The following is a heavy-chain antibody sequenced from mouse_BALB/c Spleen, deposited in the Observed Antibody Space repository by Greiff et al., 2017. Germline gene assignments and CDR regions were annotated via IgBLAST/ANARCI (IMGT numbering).Heavy chain of an antibody. Sequence: VQLVESGPELVRPGVSVKISCKGSSYTFTDYAMHWVKQSHAKSLEWIGVISTYYGNTNYNQKFKGKATMTVDKSSSTAYMELARLTSEDSAVYYCAAGSRGYAMDYWGQGTSVTVSS. CDR1: SYTFTDYA. J-gene: IGHJ4*01. CDR2: ISTYYGNT. CDR3: AAGSRGYAMDY. D-gene: IGHD1-1*01. V-gene: IGHV1-67*01.